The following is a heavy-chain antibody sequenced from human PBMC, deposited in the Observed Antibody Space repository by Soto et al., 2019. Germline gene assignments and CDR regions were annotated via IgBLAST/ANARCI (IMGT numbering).Heavy chain of an antibody. CDR2: INPSLGRT. J-gene: IGHJ4*02. D-gene: IGHD6-6*01. CDR3: ARATYSSSSFGFDY. CDR1: GFSFTSNH. V-gene: IGHV1-46*01. Sequence: ASVKVSCKTSGFSFTSNHIHWLRQAPGQGLEWMGVINPSLGRTNYAQKFQGRVAMTWDTSTTTVYMELSGLRSDDTAVYYCARATYSSSSFGFDYWGQGTLVTVSS.